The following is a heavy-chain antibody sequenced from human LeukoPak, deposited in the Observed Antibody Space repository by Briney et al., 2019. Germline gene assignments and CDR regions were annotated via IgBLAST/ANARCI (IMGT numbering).Heavy chain of an antibody. CDR2: IKQDGSEK. J-gene: IGHJ4*02. V-gene: IGHV3-7*01. D-gene: IGHD3-22*01. CDR3: AREGGGYALDY. Sequence: PGGSLRLSCAASGFTFSSYWMSWVRQAPGKGLEWVANIKQDGSEKYYVDSVKGRFTISRDNAKHSLYLQMNSLRAEDTAVYYCAREGGGYALDYWGQGTLVTVSS. CDR1: GFTFSSYW.